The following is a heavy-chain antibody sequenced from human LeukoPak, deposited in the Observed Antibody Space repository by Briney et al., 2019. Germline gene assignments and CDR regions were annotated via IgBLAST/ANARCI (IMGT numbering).Heavy chain of an antibody. Sequence: SGPALVKPTQTLTLTCTFSGFSLSTSGMCVSWIRQPPGKALEWLAGIDWDDDKYYSTSLKTRLTISKDTSKNQVVLTMTNMDPVDTATYYCARIIRNSSSWTPDYWGQGTLVTVSS. D-gene: IGHD6-13*01. CDR2: IDWDDDK. CDR3: ARIIRNSSSWTPDY. J-gene: IGHJ4*02. V-gene: IGHV2-70*11. CDR1: GFSLSTSGMC.